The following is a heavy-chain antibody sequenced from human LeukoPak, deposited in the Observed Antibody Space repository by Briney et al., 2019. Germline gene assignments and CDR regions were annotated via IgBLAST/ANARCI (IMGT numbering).Heavy chain of an antibody. CDR1: AFTFSDYR. CDR3: ARDVLVRPLRYYFDF. J-gene: IGHJ4*02. V-gene: IGHV3-7*01. Sequence: TGGSLRLSCAASAFTFSDYRMTWVRQAPGKGLECVATIKLDGSEKYYVDSVKGRFTTSRDNTKNSLYLQMNSLRAEDTGVYYCARDVLVRPLRYYFDFWGQGALVTVSS. D-gene: IGHD1-1*01. CDR2: IKLDGSEK.